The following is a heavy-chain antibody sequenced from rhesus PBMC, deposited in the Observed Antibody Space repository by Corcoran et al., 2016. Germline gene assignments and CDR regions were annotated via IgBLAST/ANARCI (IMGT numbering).Heavy chain of an antibody. V-gene: IGHV3-30*02. J-gene: IGHJ4*01. CDR1: GFTFSNSW. CDR2: IQRKADGETA. CDR3: TTAWYSVIY. Sequence: EVQLVESGAGLVKPGGSLRLSCAASGFTFSNSWMSWVRQAPGKGLEWVARIQRKADGETADYAASVKGRFTISRDDSKNTLYLQMNSLKTEDTAVYYCTTAWYSVIYWGQGVLVTVSS. D-gene: IGHD6-25*01.